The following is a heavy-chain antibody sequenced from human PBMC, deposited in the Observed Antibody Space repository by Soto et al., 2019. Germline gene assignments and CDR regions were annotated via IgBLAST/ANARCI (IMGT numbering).Heavy chain of an antibody. CDR1: GFTFSSTA. D-gene: IGHD3-16*01. J-gene: IGHJ5*02. V-gene: IGHV3-23*01. Sequence: GGSLRLSCTASGFTFSSTALSWVRQAPGQGLEWVSAMISAGTTYYADSVRGRFTISRDNSKNTIYLQMNSLRAEDTAVYYCAKDVRLTSRGNWFDPWGQGTLVTVSS. CDR2: MISAGTT. CDR3: AKDVRLTSRGNWFDP.